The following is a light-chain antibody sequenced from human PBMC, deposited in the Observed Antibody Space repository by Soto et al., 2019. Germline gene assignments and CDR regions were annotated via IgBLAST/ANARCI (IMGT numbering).Light chain of an antibody. V-gene: IGLV2-14*01. CDR1: SSDIGTYNY. CDR2: EVR. CDR3: CSLTTRDSHV. Sequence: QSALTQPASVSGSPGQSITISCTGTSSDIGTYNYVSWYQHHPGKAPKVMIYEVRNRPSGVSNRFSGSKSGNTASLTISGLQAEDEADYYCCSLTTRDSHVFGTGTKLTVL. J-gene: IGLJ1*01.